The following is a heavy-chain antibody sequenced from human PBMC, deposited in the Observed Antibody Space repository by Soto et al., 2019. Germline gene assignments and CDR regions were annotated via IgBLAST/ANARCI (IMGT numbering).Heavy chain of an antibody. J-gene: IGHJ3*02. V-gene: IGHV2-5*01. CDR2: IYWNDGK. Sequence: SVPTLLNPAHTLTLPFTFSLFALSNGDVGVGCIRQPPGKALEWLALIYWNDGKRYSPSLKSRLTINKDTSKKQVVLTMNNMDPVDAATYYSANRRDDKIGYEVVGDFDMWGQPTMVNV. CDR1: LFALSNGDVG. D-gene: IGHD2-21*01. CDR3: ANRRDDKIGYEVVGDFDM.